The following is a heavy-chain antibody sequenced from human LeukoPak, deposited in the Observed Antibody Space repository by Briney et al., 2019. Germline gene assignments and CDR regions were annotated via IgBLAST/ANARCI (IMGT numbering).Heavy chain of an antibody. Sequence: GGSLRLSCAASGFTFSDYYMSWIRQAPGKGLEWVSYISSSGSTIYYADSVKGRFTISRDNAKNSLYLQMNSLRAEDTAVYYCARATYYDSSSAFDIWGQGTMVTVSS. J-gene: IGHJ3*02. CDR3: ARATYYDSSSAFDI. CDR2: ISSSGSTI. D-gene: IGHD3-22*01. CDR1: GFTFSDYY. V-gene: IGHV3-11*04.